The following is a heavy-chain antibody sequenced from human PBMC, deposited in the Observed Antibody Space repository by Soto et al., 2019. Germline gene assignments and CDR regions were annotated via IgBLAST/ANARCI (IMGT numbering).Heavy chain of an antibody. V-gene: IGHV1-18*01. CDR1: GYTFTSYG. CDR3: ATSPSEYYYDSSGYSIRSYFDY. D-gene: IGHD3-22*01. Sequence: ASVKVSCKASGYTFTSYGISWVRQAPGQGLEWMGWISVYNDNTNYAQNLQGRVTMTTDTSTSTAYMELSSLRSEDTAVYYCATSPSEYYYDSSGYSIRSYFDYWGQGTLVTVSS. CDR2: ISVYNDNT. J-gene: IGHJ4*02.